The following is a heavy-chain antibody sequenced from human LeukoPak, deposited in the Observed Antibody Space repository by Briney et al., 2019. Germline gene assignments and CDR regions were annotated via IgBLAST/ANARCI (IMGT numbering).Heavy chain of an antibody. V-gene: IGHV3-30*04. CDR3: ARAGGCSGGSCYYYYYGMDV. Sequence: GGSLRLSCAASGFTFNTYTMNWVRQAPGKGLEWVALISYDGTNEYYADSVKGRFTISTDNSKNTVSVQMNSLRIEDTAVYYCARAGGCSGGSCYYYYYGMDVWGKGTTVTVSS. CDR2: ISYDGTNE. D-gene: IGHD2-15*01. J-gene: IGHJ6*04. CDR1: GFTFNTYT.